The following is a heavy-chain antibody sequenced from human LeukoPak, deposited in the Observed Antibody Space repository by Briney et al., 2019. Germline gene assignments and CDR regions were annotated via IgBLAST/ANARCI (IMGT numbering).Heavy chain of an antibody. CDR1: GFTFNSYA. Sequence: GGSLRLSCAASGFTFNSYAMIWVRQAPGKGLEWVSYISSSGSTIYYADSVKGRFTISRDNAKNSLYLQMNSLKTEDTAVYYCTRTSDILTGYTPREAYYYYYHMDVWGKGTTVTISS. CDR2: ISSSGSTI. D-gene: IGHD3-9*01. CDR3: TRTSDILTGYTPREAYYYYYHMDV. V-gene: IGHV3-48*04. J-gene: IGHJ6*03.